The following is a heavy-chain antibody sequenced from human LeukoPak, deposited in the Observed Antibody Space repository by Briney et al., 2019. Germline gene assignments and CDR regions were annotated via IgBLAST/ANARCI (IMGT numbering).Heavy chain of an antibody. CDR3: AKDYDSSGYSDY. CDR1: GFTFSSYS. D-gene: IGHD3-22*01. J-gene: IGHJ4*02. V-gene: IGHV3-21*04. Sequence: GGSLRLSCAASGFTFSSYSMNWARKAPGKGLEWVSSISSSSSYIYYADSVKGRFTISRDNPKNTLYLQMNSLRAEDTAVYYCAKDYDSSGYSDYWGQGTLVTVSS. CDR2: ISSSSSYI.